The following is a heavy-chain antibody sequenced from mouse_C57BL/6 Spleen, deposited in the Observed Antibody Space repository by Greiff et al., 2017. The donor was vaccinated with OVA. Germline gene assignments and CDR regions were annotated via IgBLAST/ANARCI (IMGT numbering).Heavy chain of an antibody. V-gene: IGHV5-12*01. J-gene: IGHJ3*01. CDR1: GFTFSDYY. CDR3: ASGGYYSNYPFAY. D-gene: IGHD2-5*01. CDR2: ISNGGGST. Sequence: EVKLEESGGGLVQPGGSLKLSCAASGFTFSDYYMYWVRQTPEKRLEWVAYISNGGGSTYYPDTVKGRFTISRDNAKNTLYLQMSRLKSEDTAMYYCASGGYYSNYPFAYWGQGTLVTVSA.